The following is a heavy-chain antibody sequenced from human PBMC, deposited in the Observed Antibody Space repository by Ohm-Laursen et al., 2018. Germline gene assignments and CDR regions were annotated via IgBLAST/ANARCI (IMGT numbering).Heavy chain of an antibody. J-gene: IGHJ3*02. CDR2: FSASGTNT. V-gene: IGHV3-23*01. Sequence: SLRLSCAASGFTFRSYAMSWVRQAPGKGLEWVSTFSASGTNTYYADSVRGRFTISRDNSKNTLYLQMNSLRAEDTAVYYCAKKRQRGADAFDIWGQGTMVTVSS. CDR1: GFTFRSYA. D-gene: IGHD6-25*01. CDR3: AKKRQRGADAFDI.